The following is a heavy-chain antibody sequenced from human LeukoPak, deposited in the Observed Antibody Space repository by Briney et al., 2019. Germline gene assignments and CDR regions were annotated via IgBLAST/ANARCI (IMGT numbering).Heavy chain of an antibody. CDR2: IYYSGST. CDR3: ARTSRWLQFPWIDY. J-gene: IGHJ4*02. V-gene: IGHV4-39*01. Sequence: KASETLSLTCTVSGGSISSSSYYWGWIRQPPGKGLEWIGSIYYSGSTYYHPSLKSRVTISVDTSKNQFSLKLSSVTAADTAVYYCARTSRWLQFPWIDYWGQGTLVTVSS. CDR1: GGSISSSSYY. D-gene: IGHD5-24*01.